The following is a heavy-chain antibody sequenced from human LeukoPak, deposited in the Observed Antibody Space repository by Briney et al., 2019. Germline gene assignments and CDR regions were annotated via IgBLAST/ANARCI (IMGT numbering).Heavy chain of an antibody. CDR1: GGSISSGGYY. Sequence: SETLSLTCTVSGGSISSGGYYWSWIRQPPGKGLEWIGYIYHSGSTYYNPFLKSRVTISVDRSKNQFSLKLSSVTAADTAVYYCAREGVVPAAIQPIFTRYFDLWGRGTLVTVSS. V-gene: IGHV4-30-2*01. CDR3: AREGVVPAAIQPIFTRYFDL. CDR2: IYHSGST. J-gene: IGHJ2*01. D-gene: IGHD2-2*02.